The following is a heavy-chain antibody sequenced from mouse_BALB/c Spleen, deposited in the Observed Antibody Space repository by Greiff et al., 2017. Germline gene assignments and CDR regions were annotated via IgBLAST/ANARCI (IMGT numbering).Heavy chain of an antibody. D-gene: IGHD4-1*01. CDR1: GYTFTSYW. CDR3: ARPGTRRGHYLDY. Sequence: QVQLQQSGAELAKPGASVKMSCKASGYTFTSYWMHWVKQRPGQGLEWIGYINPSTGYTEYNQKFKDKATLTADKSSSTAYMQLSSLTSEDSAVYYCARPGTRRGHYLDYWGQGTTLTVSS. CDR2: INPSTGYT. J-gene: IGHJ2*01. V-gene: IGHV1-7*01.